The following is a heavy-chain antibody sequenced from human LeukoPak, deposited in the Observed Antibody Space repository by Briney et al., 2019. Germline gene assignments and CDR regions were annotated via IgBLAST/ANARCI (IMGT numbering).Heavy chain of an antibody. D-gene: IGHD3-22*01. J-gene: IGHJ6*03. CDR2: MNPNSGNT. CDR3: ARGERAYYSIDYYYYMDV. V-gene: IGHV1-8*03. Sequence: GASVKVSFKASGYTFTSYDINWVRQATGQGLEWMGWMNPNSGNTGYAHKFQGRVTITRNTSISTAYMELSSLRSEDTAVYYCARGERAYYSIDYYYYMDVWGKGTTVTVSS. CDR1: GYTFTSYD.